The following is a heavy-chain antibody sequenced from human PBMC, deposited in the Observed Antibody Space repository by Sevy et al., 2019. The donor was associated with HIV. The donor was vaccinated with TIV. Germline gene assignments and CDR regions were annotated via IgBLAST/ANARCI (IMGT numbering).Heavy chain of an antibody. V-gene: IGHV3-48*03. Sequence: GGSLRLSCAASGFTFSSYEMNWVRQAPGKGLEWVSYISSSGSTIYYADSVKGRFTISRDNAKNSLYLQMNSLRAEDTAVYYCARDREQYSPYYYYGMDVWGQGTTVTVSS. D-gene: IGHD1-26*01. CDR2: ISSSGSTI. J-gene: IGHJ6*02. CDR1: GFTFSSYE. CDR3: ARDREQYSPYYYYGMDV.